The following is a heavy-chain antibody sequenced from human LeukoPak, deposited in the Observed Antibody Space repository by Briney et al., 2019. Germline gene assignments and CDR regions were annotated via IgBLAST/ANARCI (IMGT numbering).Heavy chain of an antibody. CDR3: ARDRVAVAGVYYFDY. CDR2: INHSGST. Sequence: SETLSLTCAVYGGSFSGYYWSWIRQPPGKGLEWLGEINHSGSTNYNPSLKSRVTISVDTSKNQFSLKLSSVTAADTAVYYCARDRVAVAGVYYFDYWGQGTLVTVSS. J-gene: IGHJ4*02. CDR1: GGSFSGYY. V-gene: IGHV4-34*01. D-gene: IGHD6-19*01.